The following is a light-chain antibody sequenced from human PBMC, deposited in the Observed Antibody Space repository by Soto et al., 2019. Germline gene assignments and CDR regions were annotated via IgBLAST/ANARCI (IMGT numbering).Light chain of an antibody. Sequence: DIQMTQSPSTLSASVGDRVTITCRASQSISSWLAWYQQKPGKAPKLPIYDAPSLESGVPSRFSGSGSGTEFTLTISSLQPDDFATYYCQQYNSYSLTFGQGTKVDIK. CDR2: DAP. CDR3: QQYNSYSLT. J-gene: IGKJ1*01. V-gene: IGKV1-5*01. CDR1: QSISSW.